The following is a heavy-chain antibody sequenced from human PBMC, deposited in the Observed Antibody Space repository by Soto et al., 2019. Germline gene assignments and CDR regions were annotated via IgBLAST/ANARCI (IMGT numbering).Heavy chain of an antibody. CDR2: IHHSGST. CDR3: ARSYDSSAYFPNYYYGMDV. J-gene: IGHJ6*02. D-gene: IGHD3-22*01. V-gene: IGHV4-38-2*01. CDR1: GGSVTSGHY. Sequence: PSETLSLTCAVSGGSVTSGHYWDWIRQPPGKGLEWIGSIHHSGSTYYNPSLKSRVTISVDTSKYQLSLKLRSVTATDTAVYYCARSYDSSAYFPNYYYGMDVWGQGTTVTVSS.